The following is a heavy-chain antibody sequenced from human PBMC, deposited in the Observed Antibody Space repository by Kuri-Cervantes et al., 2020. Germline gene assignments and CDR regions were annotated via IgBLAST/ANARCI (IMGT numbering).Heavy chain of an antibody. CDR3: ARRHYYDSRGYRDAFDI. CDR1: GGSISSYY. J-gene: IGHJ3*02. D-gene: IGHD3-22*01. Sequence: GSLRLSCTVSGGSISSYYWSWIRQPPGKGLEWIGYIYYSGSTNYNPSLKSRVTISVDTSKNQFSLKLSSVTAADTAVYYCARRHYYDSRGYRDAFDIWGQGTMVTVSS. CDR2: IYYSGST. V-gene: IGHV4-59*01.